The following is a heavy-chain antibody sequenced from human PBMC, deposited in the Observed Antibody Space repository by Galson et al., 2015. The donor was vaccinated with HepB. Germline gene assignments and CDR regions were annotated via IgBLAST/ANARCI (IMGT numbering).Heavy chain of an antibody. Sequence: SLRLSCAASGFTFSTYWMHWVRQAPGKGLVWVSRINRDGSSMTYADSVKGRFTISRDNARNTLYLQMNSLRVEDTSLYYCVRDGENGSKDLDYWGPGALVTVSS. CDR2: INRDGSSM. V-gene: IGHV3-74*03. D-gene: IGHD5-24*01. CDR1: GFTFSTYW. J-gene: IGHJ4*02. CDR3: VRDGENGSKDLDY.